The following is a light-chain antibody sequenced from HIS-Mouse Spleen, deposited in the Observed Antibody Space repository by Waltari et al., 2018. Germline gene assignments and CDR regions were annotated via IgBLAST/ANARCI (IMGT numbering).Light chain of an antibody. Sequence: QSVLTQPPSASGTPGQRVTISCSGSSSNIGSNYVYWYQQLPGTAPNLLIYRNNQRPSGVPDRFSGSKSGTSDSLASSGLRSEDEADYYCAAWDDSLSGPVFGGGTKLTVL. V-gene: IGLV1-47*01. CDR3: AAWDDSLSGPV. J-gene: IGLJ3*02. CDR2: RNN. CDR1: SSNIGSNY.